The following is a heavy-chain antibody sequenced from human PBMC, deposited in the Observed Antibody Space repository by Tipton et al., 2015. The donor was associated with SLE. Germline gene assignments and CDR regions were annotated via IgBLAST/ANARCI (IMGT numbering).Heavy chain of an antibody. CDR1: GYPISSGYY. CDR2: IYHSGSI. V-gene: IGHV4-38-2*01. J-gene: IGHJ5*02. CDR3: ARIRWDALLGGRFDP. D-gene: IGHD2-15*01. Sequence: TLSLTCAVSGYPISSGYYWGWIRQPPGKGLEWIGSIYHSGSIYYNPSLKSRVTISVDTSKNQFSLKLSSVTAADTAVYYCARIRWDALLGGRFDPWGQGTLVTVSS.